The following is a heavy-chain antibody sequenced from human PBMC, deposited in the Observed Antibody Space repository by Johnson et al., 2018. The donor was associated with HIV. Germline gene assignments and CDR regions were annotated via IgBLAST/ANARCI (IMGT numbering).Heavy chain of an antibody. CDR3: ARIDYSNYEEAFDI. V-gene: IGHV3-30*04. J-gene: IGHJ3*02. CDR1: GFTFSSYA. D-gene: IGHD4-11*01. Sequence: QVQLVESGGGVVQPGRSLRLSCAASGFTFSSYAMHWVRQAPGKGLEWVAVISYDGRNKYYADSLKGRFTISRDNSRNTLYLQMNSLRAEDTAVYYCARIDYSNYEEAFDIWGQGTMVTVSS. CDR2: ISYDGRNK.